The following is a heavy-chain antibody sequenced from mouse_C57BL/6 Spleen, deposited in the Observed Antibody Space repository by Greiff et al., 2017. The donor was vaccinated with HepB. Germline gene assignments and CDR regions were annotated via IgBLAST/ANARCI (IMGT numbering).Heavy chain of an antibody. CDR2: IYPSDSET. CDR1: GYTFPSYW. Sequence: QVQLQQPGAELVRPGSSVKLSCKASGYTFPSYWMDWVKQRPGQGLEWIGNIYPSDSETHYNQKFKDKATLTVDKSSSTAYMQLSSLTSEDSAVYYCARGDYGSSGAYWGQGTLVTVSA. D-gene: IGHD1-1*01. V-gene: IGHV1-61*01. J-gene: IGHJ3*01. CDR3: ARGDYGSSGAY.